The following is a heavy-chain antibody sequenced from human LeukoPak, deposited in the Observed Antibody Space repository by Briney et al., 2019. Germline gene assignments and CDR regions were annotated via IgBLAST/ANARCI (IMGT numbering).Heavy chain of an antibody. CDR2: IKGKCFDT. CDR3: AKDTDPLMITCGGVVISSGDY. Sequence: GGSLRLSCAGSGFLFSNYAMSGVRQAPGKGLEWVSGIKGKCFDTYYADSVKGRFTLSRDNSKNTVSPQINSLSAEDTAVYYCAKDTDPLMITCGGVVISSGDYWGQGALVTVSS. J-gene: IGHJ4*02. CDR1: GFLFSNYA. V-gene: IGHV3-23*01. D-gene: IGHD3-16*01.